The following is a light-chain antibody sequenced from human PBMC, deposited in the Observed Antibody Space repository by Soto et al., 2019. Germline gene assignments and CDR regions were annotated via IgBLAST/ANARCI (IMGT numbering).Light chain of an antibody. V-gene: IGKV1-39*01. CDR3: QQSYSTAPFT. CDR2: SAS. Sequence: DIQLTQSPSSLSASVGDRVTITCRASQSISNYLNWYQQKPGKAPKLLIYSASSLHSGVPSRLSGSGSGTDFSLTISSLQPEDYATYYCQQSYSTAPFTFGPGTKVEIK. CDR1: QSISNY. J-gene: IGKJ3*01.